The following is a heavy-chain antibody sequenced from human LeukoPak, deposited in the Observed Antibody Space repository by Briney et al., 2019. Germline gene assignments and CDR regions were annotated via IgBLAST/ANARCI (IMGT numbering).Heavy chain of an antibody. CDR1: GGIFSSHA. CDR2: ISAYNGNT. Sequence: ASVKVSCKASGGIFSSHAISWVRQAPGQGLEWMGWISAYNGNTNYAQKLQGRVTMTTDTSTSTAYMELRSLRSDDTAVYYCARWAYCSGTSCYNWYFDLWGRGTPVTVSS. D-gene: IGHD2-2*02. J-gene: IGHJ2*01. V-gene: IGHV1-18*01. CDR3: ARWAYCSGTSCYNWYFDL.